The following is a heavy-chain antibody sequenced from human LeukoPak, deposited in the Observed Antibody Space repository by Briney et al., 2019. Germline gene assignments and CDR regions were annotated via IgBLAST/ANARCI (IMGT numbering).Heavy chain of an antibody. Sequence: RDNSKNTLYLQMNSLRAEDTAVYYCAREFIAARAVQFDYWGQGTLVTVSS. D-gene: IGHD6-6*01. J-gene: IGHJ4*02. V-gene: IGHV3-30*07. CDR3: AREFIAARAVQFDY.